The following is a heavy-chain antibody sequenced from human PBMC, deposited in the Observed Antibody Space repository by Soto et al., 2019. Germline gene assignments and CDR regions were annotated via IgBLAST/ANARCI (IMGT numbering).Heavy chain of an antibody. Sequence: EVQLVESGGGLVQPGGSLRLSCAASGFTFSKYWMYWVRQAPGKGLVWVSRINGDGSSTTYADSVKGRFTISRDNANNARHLKLNSLSAEDTALYDCASLGGTSRLWYFNLWGRGTLVTGSS. CDR2: INGDGSST. D-gene: IGHD1-26*01. V-gene: IGHV3-74*01. CDR3: ASLGGTSRLWYFNL. J-gene: IGHJ2*01. CDR1: GFTFSKYW.